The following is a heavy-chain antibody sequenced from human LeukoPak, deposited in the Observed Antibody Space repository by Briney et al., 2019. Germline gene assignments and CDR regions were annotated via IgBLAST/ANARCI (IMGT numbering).Heavy chain of an antibody. V-gene: IGHV1-69*04. CDR1: GGTFSSYA. CDR2: IIPILGIA. D-gene: IGHD5-24*01. J-gene: IGHJ4*02. Sequence: GASVKVSCKASGGTFSSYAISWVRQAPGQGLEWMGRIIPILGIANYAQKFQGRVTITADKSTSTAYMELSSLRSEDTAVYYCATFSSRDGYNWVPDYWGQGTLVTVSS. CDR3: ATFSSRDGYNWVPDY.